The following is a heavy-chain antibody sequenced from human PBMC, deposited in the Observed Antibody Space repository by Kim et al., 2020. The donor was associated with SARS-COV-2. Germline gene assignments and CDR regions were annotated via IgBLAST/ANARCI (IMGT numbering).Heavy chain of an antibody. V-gene: IGHV3-48*03. J-gene: IGHJ6*02. D-gene: IGHD6-19*01. CDR1: GFTFSSYE. CDR2: ISSSGSTI. CDR3: AREGLVHGMDV. Sequence: GGSLRLSCPASGFTFSSYEMNWVRQAPGKGLEWVSYISSSGSTIYYADSVKGRFTISRDNAKNSLYLQMNSLRAEDTAVYYCAREGLVHGMDVWGQGTTVTVSS.